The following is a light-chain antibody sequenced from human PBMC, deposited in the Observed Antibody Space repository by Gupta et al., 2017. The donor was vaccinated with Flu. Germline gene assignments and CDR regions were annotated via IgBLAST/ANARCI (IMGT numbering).Light chain of an antibody. J-gene: IGLJ1*01. CDR2: DDS. CDR3: KSYDGSSTLGV. CDR1: SSNFGSDND. Sequence: ITISCTGTSSNFGSDNDVSWYQQRPGKAPKVLIYDDSNRPSGVSNRFSGSKSGNTASLTISGLQAEDEANYYCKSYDGSSTLGVFGAGTKVSVL. V-gene: IGLV2-14*04.